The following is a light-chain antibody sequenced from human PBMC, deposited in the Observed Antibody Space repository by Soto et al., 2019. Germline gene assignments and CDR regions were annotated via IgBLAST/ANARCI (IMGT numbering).Light chain of an antibody. V-gene: IGLV2-14*01. Sequence: SALTQPASVSGSPGQSITISCTGSSSDVGGHNYVSWYQQHPGKAPKLMIYEVTKWPSGVSNRFSGSKSGNTASLTISGLQAEDEADYYCSSYTFTSTLYVFGTGTKVTVL. J-gene: IGLJ1*01. CDR1: SSDVGGHNY. CDR3: SSYTFTSTLYV. CDR2: EVT.